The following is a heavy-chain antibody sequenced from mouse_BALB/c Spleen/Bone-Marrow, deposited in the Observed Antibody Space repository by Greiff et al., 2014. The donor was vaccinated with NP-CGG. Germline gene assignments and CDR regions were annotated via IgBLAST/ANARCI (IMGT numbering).Heavy chain of an antibody. CDR2: SRNKANGYTT. Sequence: EVQRVESGGGLAQPGGSLRLSCATSGLTFTDYYMSWVRQPPGKALEWLGFSRNKANGYTTEYSASVKGRFTISRDNSQSILYLQMNTLRAEDSATYYCARDINYDIYWYFDVWGAGTTVTVSS. CDR3: ARDINYDIYWYFDV. CDR1: GLTFTDYY. J-gene: IGHJ1*01. D-gene: IGHD2-4*01. V-gene: IGHV7-3*02.